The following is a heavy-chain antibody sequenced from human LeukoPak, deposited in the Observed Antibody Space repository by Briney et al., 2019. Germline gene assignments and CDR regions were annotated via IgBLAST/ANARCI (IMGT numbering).Heavy chain of an antibody. CDR1: GFTLSSHA. Sequence: GGSLRLSCAASGFTLSSHAMSWVRQAPGKGLGWVSAISDTGNTYHADSVKGRFTISRDSSKNTLFLQMNRLRPEDAAVYYCAKAPVTACRGAFCYPFDYWGLGTLVTVSS. V-gene: IGHV3-23*01. CDR3: AKAPVTACRGAFCYPFDY. CDR2: ISDTGNT. J-gene: IGHJ4*02. D-gene: IGHD2-15*01.